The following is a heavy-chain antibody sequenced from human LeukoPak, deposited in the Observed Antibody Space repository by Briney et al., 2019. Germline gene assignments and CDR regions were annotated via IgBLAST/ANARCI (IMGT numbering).Heavy chain of an antibody. CDR1: GFALRSYS. CDR3: ARSLTTLDS. D-gene: IGHD1-1*01. Sequence: PGGSLRLSCAASGFALRSYSMNWVRQAPGKGLEWISYISSSLGSTYHADSVKGRFTISRDNAKNSVFLQMSSLRADDAAVYYCARSLTTLDSWGQGVLVTVSS. CDR2: ISSSLGST. V-gene: IGHV3-48*04. J-gene: IGHJ4*02.